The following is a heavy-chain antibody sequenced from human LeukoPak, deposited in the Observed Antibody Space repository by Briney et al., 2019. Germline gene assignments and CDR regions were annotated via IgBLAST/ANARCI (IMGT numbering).Heavy chain of an antibody. J-gene: IGHJ4*02. CDR2: INHSGST. V-gene: IGHV4-59*01. D-gene: IGHD7-27*01. CDR3: ASRKLGNDY. Sequence: SETLSLTCTVSGGSISSYYWSWIRQPPGKGLEWIGEINHSGSTSYSPSLKSRVTISADTSQNQFSLKLSSVTAADTAVYYCASRKLGNDYWGQGTLVTVSS. CDR1: GGSISSYY.